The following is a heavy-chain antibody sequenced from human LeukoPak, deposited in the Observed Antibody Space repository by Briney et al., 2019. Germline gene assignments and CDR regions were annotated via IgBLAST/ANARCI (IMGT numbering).Heavy chain of an antibody. D-gene: IGHD3-9*01. CDR1: GGSISSSSYY. V-gene: IGHV4-39*01. J-gene: IGHJ6*03. Sequence: PSETLSLTCTVSGGSISSSSYYWGWIRQPPGKGLEWIGSIYYSGSTYYNPSLKGRVTISVDTSKNQFSLKLSSVTAADTAVYYCARHRPYDILTGYYYYYYYMDVWGKGTTVTVSS. CDR3: ARHRPYDILTGYYYYYYYMDV. CDR2: IYYSGST.